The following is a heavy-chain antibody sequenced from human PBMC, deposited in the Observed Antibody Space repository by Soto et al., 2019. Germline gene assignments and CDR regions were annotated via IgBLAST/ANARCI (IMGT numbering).Heavy chain of an antibody. Sequence: QVQLVQSGAEVKKPGASVKVSCKASGYTFTSYGINWVRHAPGQGLEWMGWVNIYKGNTNYAQKLQGRVTMTTDTSTSTAYLELRSLRSDDTAVYYCARERGGYSYGDYWGQGTQVTVSS. CDR1: GYTFTSYG. V-gene: IGHV1-18*01. D-gene: IGHD5-18*01. CDR2: VNIYKGNT. J-gene: IGHJ4*02. CDR3: ARERGGYSYGDY.